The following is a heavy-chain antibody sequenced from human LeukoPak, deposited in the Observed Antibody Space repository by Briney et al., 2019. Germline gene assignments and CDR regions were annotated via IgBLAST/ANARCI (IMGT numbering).Heavy chain of an antibody. CDR1: GGSISSYY. CDR3: ARMGAIAGASANPDY. V-gene: IGHV4-59*01. Sequence: KTSETLSLTCTVSGGSISSYYWSWIRQPPGKGLEWIGYIYYSGTTDYSPSLRSRVTMSLDTSKNQFSLKLSSVTTADTAVYYCARMGAIAGASANPDYWGQGTLVSVSS. J-gene: IGHJ4*02. CDR2: IYYSGTT. D-gene: IGHD4/OR15-4a*01.